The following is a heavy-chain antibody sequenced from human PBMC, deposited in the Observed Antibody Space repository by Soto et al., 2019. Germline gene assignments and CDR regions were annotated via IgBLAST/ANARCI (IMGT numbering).Heavy chain of an antibody. CDR2: ISYDGSNK. D-gene: IGHD2-15*01. V-gene: IGHV3-30-3*01. CDR1: GFTFSSYA. Sequence: LGGSLRLSCAASGFTFSSYAMHWVRQAPGKGLEWVAVISYDGSNKYYADSVKGRFTISRDNSKNTLSLQMNSLRAEDTAVYYCTKANRYCRGAKCCSFDYWGLGTLFTVGS. J-gene: IGHJ4*02. CDR3: TKANRYCRGAKCCSFDY.